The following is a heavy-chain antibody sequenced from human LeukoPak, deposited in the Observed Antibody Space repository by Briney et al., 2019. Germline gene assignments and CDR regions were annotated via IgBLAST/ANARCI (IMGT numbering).Heavy chain of an antibody. CDR3: ARGPGTALVRGGLY. CDR1: AGSFISSSHH. Sequence: SETLSLTCTVSAGSFISSSHHWGWIRQSPGKGLEWIGTVYYGRTTYYNPSLDGRVTISLDTSANHFSLQLSSVTAADTAVYYCARGPGTALVRGGLYWGLGTLVTVSS. CDR2: VYYGRTT. D-gene: IGHD5-18*01. V-gene: IGHV4-39*02. J-gene: IGHJ4*02.